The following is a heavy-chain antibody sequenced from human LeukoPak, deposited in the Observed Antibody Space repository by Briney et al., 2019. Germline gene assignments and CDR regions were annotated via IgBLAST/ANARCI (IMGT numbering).Heavy chain of an antibody. Sequence: ASVKVSCKASGYTFTSYGISWVRQAPGQGLEWMGWISAYNGNTNYAQKLQGRVTMTTDTSTSTAYMELRSLRSDDTAVYYCASNIQGGGMVNRGFDPWGQGTLVTVYS. J-gene: IGHJ5*02. V-gene: IGHV1-18*01. CDR2: ISAYNGNT. CDR3: ASNIQGGGMVNRGFDP. CDR1: GYTFTSYG. D-gene: IGHD1-14*01.